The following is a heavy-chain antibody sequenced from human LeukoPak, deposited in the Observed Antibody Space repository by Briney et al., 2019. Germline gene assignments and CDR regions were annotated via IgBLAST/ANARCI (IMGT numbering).Heavy chain of an antibody. Sequence: SETLSLTCTVSGGSISSYYWSWIRQPPGKGREWMGYIYYSGTTNYNPSLKSRVTISVDTSKNQFSLKLSSVTAADTAVYYCARGVYIAAAQYGYWGQGTLVTVSS. CDR2: IYYSGTT. CDR1: GGSISSYY. V-gene: IGHV4-59*01. J-gene: IGHJ4*02. D-gene: IGHD6-13*01. CDR3: ARGVYIAAAQYGY.